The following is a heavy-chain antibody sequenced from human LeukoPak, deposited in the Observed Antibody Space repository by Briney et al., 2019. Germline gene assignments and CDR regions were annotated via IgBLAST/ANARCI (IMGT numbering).Heavy chain of an antibody. V-gene: IGHV4-4*07. J-gene: IGHJ4*02. D-gene: IGHD6-13*01. CDR2: IFASGST. Sequence: SETLSLTCNVSGVSISGYSWNWIRQPAGKGLEWIGRIFASGSTNYNPSLKSRVSMSVDTSKSQFSLKLSSVTAADTAIYYCARSSIASAGDFWGQGTLVTVSS. CDR3: ARSSIASAGDF. CDR1: GVSISGYS.